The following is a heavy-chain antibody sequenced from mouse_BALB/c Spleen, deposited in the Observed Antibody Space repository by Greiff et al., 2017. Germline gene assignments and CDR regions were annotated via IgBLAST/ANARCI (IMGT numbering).Heavy chain of an antibody. V-gene: IGHV5-6-4*01. J-gene: IGHJ2*01. D-gene: IGHD2-1*01. CDR2: ISSGGSYT. CDR1: GFTFSSYT. CDR3: TRDNYGNYFPFDY. Sequence: EVQLVESGGDLVKPGGSLKLSCAASGFTFSSYTMSWVRQTPEKRLEWVATISSGGSYTYYPDSVKGRFTISRDNAKNTLYLQMSSLKSEDTAMYYCTRDNYGNYFPFDYWGQGTTLTVSS.